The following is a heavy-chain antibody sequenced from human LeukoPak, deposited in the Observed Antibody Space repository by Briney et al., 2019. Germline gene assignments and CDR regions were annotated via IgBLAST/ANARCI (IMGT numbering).Heavy chain of an antibody. CDR1: GFTFSSYE. D-gene: IGHD3-22*01. Sequence: PGGSLRLSCAASGFTFSSYEMNWVRQAPGKGLEWVSYISSSGNTIYYADSVKGRFTISRDNAKNSLYLQMNSLRAEDTAVYYCARDKYYYDSSGYYYPLEYWGQGTLVTVSS. V-gene: IGHV3-48*03. J-gene: IGHJ4*02. CDR2: ISSSGNTI. CDR3: ARDKYYYDSSGYYYPLEY.